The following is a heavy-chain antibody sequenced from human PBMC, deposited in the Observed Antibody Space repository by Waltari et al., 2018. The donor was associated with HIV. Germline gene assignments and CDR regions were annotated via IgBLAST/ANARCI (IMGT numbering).Heavy chain of an antibody. J-gene: IGHJ5*02. Sequence: QVQLQQSGPGLVKPSQTLSLTCAISGDSVSSNSAAWNWIRQSPRRGLEWLGRTHCRPQCYIDYAVSVKSVITIAPATSKNHCSRQLNSVTPDETAVYFCARGWDYDFWSGLEGGKFDPWGLGTLVTVSS. CDR3: ARGWDYDFWSGLEGGKFDP. CDR2: THCRPQCYI. V-gene: IGHV6-1*01. D-gene: IGHD3-3*01. CDR1: GDSVSSNSAA.